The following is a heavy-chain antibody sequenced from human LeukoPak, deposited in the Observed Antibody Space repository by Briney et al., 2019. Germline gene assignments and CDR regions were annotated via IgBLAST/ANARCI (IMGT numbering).Heavy chain of an antibody. CDR1: GFTFSGYA. D-gene: IGHD1-26*01. Sequence: GGSLRLSCAASGFTFSGYAMSWVRQAPGKGLEWVSAISGSGGSTYYADSVKGRFTISRDNSKNTLYLQMNSLRAEDTAVYYCAKDTGGWVGSFDYWGQGTLVTVSS. V-gene: IGHV3-23*01. CDR3: AKDTGGWVGSFDY. CDR2: ISGSGGST. J-gene: IGHJ4*02.